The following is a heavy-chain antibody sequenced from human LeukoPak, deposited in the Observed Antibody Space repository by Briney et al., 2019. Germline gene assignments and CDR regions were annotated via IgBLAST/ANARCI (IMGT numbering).Heavy chain of an antibody. J-gene: IGHJ4*02. CDR3: AKHRGQYFDY. CDR2: VSDRGSST. Sequence: GGSVRLLCAVSGFPFRSYAMMWARQAPGKGLEWVSAVSDRGSSTYYADSVKGRFTISRDKSKNTLYLQMNSLRAEDTALYYCAKHRGQYFDYWGQGTLVTVSS. CDR1: GFPFRSYA. D-gene: IGHD5-12*01. V-gene: IGHV3-23*01.